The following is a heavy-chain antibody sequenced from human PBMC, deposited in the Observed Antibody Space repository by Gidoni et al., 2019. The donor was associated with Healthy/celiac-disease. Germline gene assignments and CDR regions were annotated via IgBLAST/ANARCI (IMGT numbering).Heavy chain of an antibody. CDR2: ISSSSSYI. V-gene: IGHV3-21*01. CDR1: GFTFSSYS. J-gene: IGHJ4*02. CDR3: ARGYYYDSSGYFDSLW. Sequence: EVQLVESGGGLVKPGGSLRLSCAASGFTFSSYSMNWVRQAPGKGLEWVSSISSSSSYIYYADSVKGRFTISRDNAKNSLYLQMNSLRAEDTAVYYCARGYYYDSSGYFDSLWWGQGTLVTVSS. D-gene: IGHD3-22*01.